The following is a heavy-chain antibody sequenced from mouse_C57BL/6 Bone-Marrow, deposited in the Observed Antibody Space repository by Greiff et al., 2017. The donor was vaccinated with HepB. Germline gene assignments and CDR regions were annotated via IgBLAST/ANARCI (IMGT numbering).Heavy chain of an antibody. CDR3: AREGGVGAHFDY. CDR1: GYTFTSYW. Sequence: QVQLQQPGAELVMPGASVKLSCKASGYTFTSYWMHWVKQRPGQGLEWIGEIDPSDSYTNYNQKFKGKSTFTVDKSSSTAYLQLSSLTSADAAVYYCAREGGVGAHFDYWGQGTTLTVSS. J-gene: IGHJ2*01. V-gene: IGHV1-69*01. CDR2: IDPSDSYT. D-gene: IGHD1-1*01.